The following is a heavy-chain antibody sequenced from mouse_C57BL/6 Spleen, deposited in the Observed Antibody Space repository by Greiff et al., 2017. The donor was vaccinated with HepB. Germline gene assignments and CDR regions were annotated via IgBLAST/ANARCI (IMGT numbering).Heavy chain of an antibody. CDR3: ARDGVLLRYFDV. Sequence: VQLQQSGPGFVKPSQSLSLTCSVTGYSITSGYYWNWIRQFPGNKLEWMGYISYDGSNNYNPSLKNRISITRDTSKNQFFLKLNSVTTEDTATYYCARDGVLLRYFDVWGTGTTVTVSS. J-gene: IGHJ1*03. D-gene: IGHD1-1*01. V-gene: IGHV3-6*01. CDR1: GYSITSGYY. CDR2: ISYDGSN.